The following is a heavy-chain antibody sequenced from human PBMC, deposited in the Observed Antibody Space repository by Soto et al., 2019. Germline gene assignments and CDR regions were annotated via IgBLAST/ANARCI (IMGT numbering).Heavy chain of an antibody. Sequence: SETLSLTCTVSGGSITSDYSCWSWIRQPPGEGLEWIGHIFDSGTTYTNPSLRGQVAISLDTSKNHFSLTLSSVTAADTAVYYCARGPSGDKVHYWGQGALVTVSS. D-gene: IGHD7-27*01. J-gene: IGHJ4*02. V-gene: IGHV4-30-4*01. CDR3: ARGPSGDKVHY. CDR1: GGSITSDYSC. CDR2: IFDSGTT.